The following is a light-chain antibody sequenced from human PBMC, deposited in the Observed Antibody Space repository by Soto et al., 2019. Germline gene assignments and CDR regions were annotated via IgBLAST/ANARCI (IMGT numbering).Light chain of an antibody. CDR1: SSDVGSYNL. CDR3: CSYAGSNTYV. V-gene: IGLV2-23*01. J-gene: IGLJ1*01. Sequence: QSALTQPASVSGSPGQSITISCTGTSSDVGSYNLVSWYQQHPDKAPKLMISEGNKRPSGVSNRFSGSKSGNTASLTISGLQAEYEADYYCCSYAGSNTYVFGTGTKLTVL. CDR2: EGN.